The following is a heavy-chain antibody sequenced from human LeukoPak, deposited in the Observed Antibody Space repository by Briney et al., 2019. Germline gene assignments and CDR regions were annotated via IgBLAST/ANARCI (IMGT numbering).Heavy chain of an antibody. Sequence: GESLKISCKGSGYSFTRYWISWVRQMPGKGLERMGRIDPSDPYTNYSPSFQGHVTISADKSISTAYLQWSSLKASDTAMYYCAVAARRDYYYYGMDVWGQGTTVTVSS. CDR1: GYSFTRYW. D-gene: IGHD6-6*01. CDR2: IDPSDPYT. CDR3: AVAARRDYYYYGMDV. V-gene: IGHV5-10-1*01. J-gene: IGHJ6*02.